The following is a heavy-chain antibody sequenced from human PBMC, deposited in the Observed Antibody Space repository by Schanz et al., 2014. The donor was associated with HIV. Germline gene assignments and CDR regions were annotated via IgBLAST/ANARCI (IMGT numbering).Heavy chain of an antibody. J-gene: IGHJ4*02. CDR2: MNPGSGNT. D-gene: IGHD1-1*01. CDR1: GYTFSSYV. V-gene: IGHV1-8*01. CDR3: ASSRPMGLEIDF. Sequence: QVQLVQSGGEVKKPGASVRVSCKASGYTFSSYVVSWVRQAPGQGLEWLGWMNPGSGNTGYAWKFQGRVTMTRDTSIRTAYMELSSLRSDDTAVYYCASSRPMGLEIDFWGQGTLVTVSS.